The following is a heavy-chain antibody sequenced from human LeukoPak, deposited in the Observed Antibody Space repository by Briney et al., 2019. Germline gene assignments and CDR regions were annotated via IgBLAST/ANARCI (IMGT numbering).Heavy chain of an antibody. CDR3: AKGSVGNADFTS. CDR1: GFNFSSFS. J-gene: IGHJ4*02. CDR2: IIVSGAT. Sequence: GGSLRLSCAASGFNFSSFSMTWVRQAPGKGLEWVSSIIVSGATYYADSVKDRFTISRDSFRGMLFLQMDSLRVEDTAVYFCAKGSVGNADFTSWGQGALVTVSS. V-gene: IGHV3-23*01. D-gene: IGHD6-25*01.